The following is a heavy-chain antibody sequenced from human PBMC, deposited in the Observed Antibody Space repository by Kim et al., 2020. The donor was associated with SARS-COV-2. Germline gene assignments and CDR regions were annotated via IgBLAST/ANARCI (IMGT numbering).Heavy chain of an antibody. CDR2: ISLSGTSK. V-gene: IGHV3-23*01. D-gene: IGHD2-21*01. Sequence: GGSLRLSCGASGFTFNTYAMAWVRQAPGKGLEWVSSISLSGTSKYYADSVKGRFTMSRDNPQNTLYLQMSSLRAEDTATYYCAKSNVDVIGYYGMVVWG. CDR1: GFTFNTYA. CDR3: AKSNVDVIGYYGMVV. J-gene: IGHJ6*02.